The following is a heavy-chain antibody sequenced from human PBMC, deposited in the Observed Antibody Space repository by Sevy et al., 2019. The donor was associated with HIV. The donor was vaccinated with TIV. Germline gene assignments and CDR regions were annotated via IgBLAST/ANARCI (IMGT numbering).Heavy chain of an antibody. CDR1: GFTFSSFF. D-gene: IGHD1-20*01. V-gene: IGHV3-7*01. CDR2: IKQDGSEK. CDR3: ARDVTAPYYYYGMDV. J-gene: IGHJ6*02. Sequence: GGFLRLSCAASGFTFSSFFMSWVRQAPGKGLEWLANIKQDGSEKYYVDSVKGRFTISRDNARNSVYLQMNSLRAEDAGVDCCARDVTAPYYYYGMDVWGQGTMVTVSS.